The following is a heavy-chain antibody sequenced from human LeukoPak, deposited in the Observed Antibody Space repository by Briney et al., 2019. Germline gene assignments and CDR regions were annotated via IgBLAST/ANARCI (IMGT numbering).Heavy chain of an antibody. CDR1: GFLFSNYW. CDR3: ARVGLYSSSWYFDI. V-gene: IGHV3-7*01. CDR2: IKQDESEK. D-gene: IGHD6-13*01. J-gene: IGHJ3*02. Sequence: GGSLRLSCAASGFLFSNYWMTWVRQAPGKGLEWVAIIKQDESEKYYVDSVKGRFTISRDNAKNSLYLQVNSLRAEDTAVYYCARVGLYSSSWYFDIWGQGTMVTVSS.